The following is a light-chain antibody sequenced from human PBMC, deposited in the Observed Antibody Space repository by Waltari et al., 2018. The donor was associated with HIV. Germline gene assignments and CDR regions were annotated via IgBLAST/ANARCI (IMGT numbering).Light chain of an antibody. V-gene: IGLV6-57*01. CDR1: PGIIGANQ. CDR3: QSYDRSIQV. J-gene: IGLJ3*02. CDR2: EDK. Sequence: NFMLTQPHSVSAYPGKPVTISCTRRPGIIGANQFNRYQQRPGRSPITVIYEDKQIPSGVPDRFSGSIGSSSNSASLTISGLKTEDEGDYYCQSYDRSIQVFGGGTKLTVL.